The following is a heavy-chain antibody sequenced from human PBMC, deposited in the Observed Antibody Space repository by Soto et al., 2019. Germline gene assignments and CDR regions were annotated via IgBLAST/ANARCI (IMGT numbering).Heavy chain of an antibody. Sequence: QVQLVQSGTEVKTPGASVKVSCKTSGYTFSKYDISWVRQAPGQGLEWMGLISVNSGRANYAQKLQGRVTMTTDTSTSTAYMELGSLRSDDTAVYYCVRQYFDFWSDFPDFDYWGQGTLVTVSS. CDR3: VRQYFDFWSDFPDFDY. J-gene: IGHJ4*02. CDR1: GYTFSKYD. CDR2: ISVNSGRA. V-gene: IGHV1-18*01. D-gene: IGHD3-3*01.